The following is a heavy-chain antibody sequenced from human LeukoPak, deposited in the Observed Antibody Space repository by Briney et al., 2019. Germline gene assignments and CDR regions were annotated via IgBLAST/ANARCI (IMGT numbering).Heavy chain of an antibody. CDR2: IWYDGSNK. Sequence: GGSLRLSCAASGFTFSSYGMHWVRQAPGKGLEWVAVIWYDGSNKYYADSVKGRFTISTHNSKTTLPLHTPSLRAADTALYYCARVHGHSANDYWGQGTLVTVSS. CDR1: GFTFSSYG. CDR3: ARVHGHSANDY. D-gene: IGHD6-25*01. J-gene: IGHJ4*02. V-gene: IGHV3-33*01.